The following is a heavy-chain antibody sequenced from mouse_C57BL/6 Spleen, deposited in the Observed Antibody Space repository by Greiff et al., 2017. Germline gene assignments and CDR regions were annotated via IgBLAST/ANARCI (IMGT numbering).Heavy chain of an antibody. CDR2: ISYDGSN. J-gene: IGHJ2*01. CDR1: GYSITSGYY. CDR3: AREGYDGYSYFDY. Sequence: EVKLQESGPGLVKPSQSLSLTCSVTGYSITSGYYWNWIRQFPGNKLEWMGYISYDGSNNYNPSLKNRISITRNTSKNQFFLKLNSVTTEDTATYYCAREGYDGYSYFDYWGQGTTLTVSS. V-gene: IGHV3-6*01. D-gene: IGHD2-3*01.